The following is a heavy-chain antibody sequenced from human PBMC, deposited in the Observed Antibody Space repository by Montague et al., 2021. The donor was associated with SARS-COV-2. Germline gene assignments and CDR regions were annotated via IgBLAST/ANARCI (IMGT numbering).Heavy chain of an antibody. Sequence: PALVKPTQTLTLPCTFSGLSLDTSGEAVGWIRQPPGKALEWLAVIYWYDEGRYSPSLKSRLTIRKGTSKNQVVLTMTNMDPVDTAKYFCGHFLHRGSPNWYFDFWGRGTLVTVSS. J-gene: IGHJ2*01. CDR1: GLSLDTSGEA. D-gene: IGHD1-14*01. CDR3: GHFLHRGSPNWYFDF. CDR2: IYWYDEG. V-gene: IGHV2-5*01.